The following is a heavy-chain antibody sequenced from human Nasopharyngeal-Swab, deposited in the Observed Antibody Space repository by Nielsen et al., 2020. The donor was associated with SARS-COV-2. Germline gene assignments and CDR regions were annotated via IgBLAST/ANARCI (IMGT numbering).Heavy chain of an antibody. CDR3: SRPYYYYMDV. Sequence: SETLSLTCTVSGGSISSSSYYWGWVRQPPGKGLEWIGEIYHTGGTNYNPSLMSRVTLSVDKSKNHFSLSLSSVTAADTAVYYCSRPYYYYMDVWGKGTTVTVSS. CDR2: IYHTGGT. J-gene: IGHJ6*03. CDR1: GGSISSSSYY. V-gene: IGHV4-39*07.